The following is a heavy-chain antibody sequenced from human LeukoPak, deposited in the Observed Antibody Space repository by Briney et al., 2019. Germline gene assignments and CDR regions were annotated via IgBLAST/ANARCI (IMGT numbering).Heavy chain of an antibody. CDR3: ARHVYCSSTSCYAAFDI. CDR1: RYRFTSYW. Sequence: KSGESLKISCKGSRYRFTSYWISWVRQMPGKGLEWMGRIDPSDSHTNYSPSFQGHVTISADKSISTAYLQWSSMKASGTAMYYCARHVYCSSTSCYAAFDIWGQGTMVTVSS. D-gene: IGHD2-2*01. J-gene: IGHJ3*02. CDR2: IDPSDSHT. V-gene: IGHV5-10-1*01.